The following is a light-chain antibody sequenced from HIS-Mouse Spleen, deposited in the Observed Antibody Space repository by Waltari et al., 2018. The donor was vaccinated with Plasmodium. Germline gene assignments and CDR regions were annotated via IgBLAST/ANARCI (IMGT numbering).Light chain of an antibody. Sequence: SYELTQPPSVSVSPGQTASLPCPGDTLGDKYACWYQQKPGQSPVLGISKDSKRPSGIPERFSGSNSGNTATLTISGTQAMDEADYYCQAWDSSTVVFGGGTKLTVL. J-gene: IGLJ2*01. CDR3: QAWDSSTVV. CDR1: TLGDKY. CDR2: KDS. V-gene: IGLV3-1*01.